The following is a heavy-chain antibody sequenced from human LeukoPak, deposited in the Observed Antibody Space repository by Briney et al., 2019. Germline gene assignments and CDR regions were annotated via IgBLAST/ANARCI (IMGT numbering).Heavy chain of an antibody. V-gene: IGHV4-34*01. D-gene: IGHD3-3*01. CDR2: INHSGST. J-gene: IGHJ4*02. Sequence: SETLSLTCAVYGGSFSGYYWSWIRQPPGKGLEWIGEINHSGSTNYNPSLKSRVTISVDTSKNQFSLKLSSVTVADTAVYYCARGRYDFWSGYYTSNYFDYWGQGTLVTVSS. CDR3: ARGRYDFWSGYYTSNYFDY. CDR1: GGSFSGYY.